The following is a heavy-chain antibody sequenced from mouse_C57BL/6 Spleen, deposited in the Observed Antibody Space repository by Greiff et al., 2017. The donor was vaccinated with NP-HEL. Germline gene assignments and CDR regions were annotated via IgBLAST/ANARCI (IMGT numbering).Heavy chain of an antibody. CDR3: TTPPASSGYRLFAY. V-gene: IGHV14-4*01. Sequence: EVQLQQSGAELVRPGASVKLSCTASGFNIKDDYMHWVKQRPEQGLEWIGWIDPENGDTEYASKFQGKATITADTSSNTAYLQLSSLTSEDTAVYYCTTPPASSGYRLFAYWGQGTLVTVSA. CDR2: IDPENGDT. CDR1: GFNIKDDY. D-gene: IGHD3-2*02. J-gene: IGHJ3*01.